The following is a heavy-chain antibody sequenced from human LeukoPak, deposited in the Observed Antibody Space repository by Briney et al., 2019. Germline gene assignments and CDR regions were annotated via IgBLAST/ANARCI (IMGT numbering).Heavy chain of an antibody. CDR3: ARGGGPPSYLDF. CDR1: GGSISSYY. J-gene: IGHJ4*02. Sequence: TSETLSLTCTVSGGSISSYYWTWIRQPPGKGLEWIGYIHYSGSTNYKASLKSRVTISVDTSKNQFSLKMNSVTAADTAVYYCARGGGPPSYLDFWGQGTLVTVSS. V-gene: IGHV4-59*01. CDR2: IHYSGST. D-gene: IGHD3-16*01.